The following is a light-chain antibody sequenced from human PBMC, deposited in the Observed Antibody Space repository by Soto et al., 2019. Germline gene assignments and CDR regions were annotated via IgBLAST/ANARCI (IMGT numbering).Light chain of an antibody. V-gene: IGKV1-39*01. Sequence: DIQMTQSPSSLSASVGDRATITCRASQSISIYLNWYQQKPGKAPQLLMYAASSLQSGVPSRFSGSGFGTDFTLTISSLQPEDFATYYCQQSYSAPLTFGGGTRVEIK. CDR2: AAS. J-gene: IGKJ4*01. CDR3: QQSYSAPLT. CDR1: QSISIY.